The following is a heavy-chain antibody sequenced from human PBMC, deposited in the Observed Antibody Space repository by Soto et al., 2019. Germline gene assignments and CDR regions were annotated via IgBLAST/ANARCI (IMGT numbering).Heavy chain of an antibody. CDR1: GGSISSGGYY. CDR2: IYYSGST. V-gene: IGHV4-61*08. Sequence: PSETLSLTCAVSGGSISSGGYYWSWIRQPPGKGLEWIGYIYYSGSTNYNPSLKSRVTISVDTSKNQFSLKLSSVTAADTAVYYCARERGYSGYDSGWFDPWGQGTLVTVSS. D-gene: IGHD5-12*01. J-gene: IGHJ5*02. CDR3: ARERGYSGYDSGWFDP.